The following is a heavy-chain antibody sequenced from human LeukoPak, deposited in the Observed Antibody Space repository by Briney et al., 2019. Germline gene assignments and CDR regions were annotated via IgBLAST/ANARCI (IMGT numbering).Heavy chain of an antibody. V-gene: IGHV3-23*01. J-gene: IGHJ3*02. D-gene: IGHD3-9*01. CDR2: ISDRGDST. CDR3: AKGRWGLTINNFDI. Sequence: GGSLTLSCAASGFTITTYAMGRVRQAPGKGLEWVSLISDRGDSTHYADSVKGRFTISRDSSKNTLYLQMNSLRGEDTAVYYCAKGRWGLTINNFDIWGQGTMVTVSS. CDR1: GFTITTYA.